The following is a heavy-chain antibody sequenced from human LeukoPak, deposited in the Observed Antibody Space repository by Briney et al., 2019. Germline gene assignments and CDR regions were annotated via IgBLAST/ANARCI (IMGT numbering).Heavy chain of an antibody. CDR2: IGTAGDT. CDR3: ARGPTIHPRSWYDVGWFGP. Sequence: GGSLRLSCAASGFTFSGHDMHWVRQTAGQVLEWVSGIGTAGDTHYPDSVKGRFTISRDNARNSLYLKMTRLRAEDTAIYYCARGPTIHPRSWYDVGWFGPWGQGTPVTVSS. J-gene: IGHJ5*02. CDR1: GFTFSGHD. D-gene: IGHD1-1*01. V-gene: IGHV3-13*01.